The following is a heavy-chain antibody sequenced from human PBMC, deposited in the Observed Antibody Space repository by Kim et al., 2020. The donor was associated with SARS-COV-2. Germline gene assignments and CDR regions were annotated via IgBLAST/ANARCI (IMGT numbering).Heavy chain of an antibody. CDR2: ISGSGGST. V-gene: IGHV3-23*01. D-gene: IGHD4-17*01. J-gene: IGHJ5*02. CDR1: GFTFSSYA. Sequence: GGSLRLSCAASGFTFSSYAMSWVRQAPGKGLEWVSAISGSGGSTYYADSVKGRFTISRDNSKNTLYLQMNSLRAEDTAVYYCAKDLLTVTTASGLLDPWGQGTLVTVSS. CDR3: AKDLLTVTTASGLLDP.